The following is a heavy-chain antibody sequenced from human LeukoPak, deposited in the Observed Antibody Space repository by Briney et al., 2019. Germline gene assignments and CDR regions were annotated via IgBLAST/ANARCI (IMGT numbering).Heavy chain of an antibody. J-gene: IGHJ4*02. Sequence: ASVKVSCKASGYSFTGYNMQWLRQAPGQGLEWMGWINPNSGGTNYAQKFQGRVTMTRDTSISTAYMELSRLRSDDTAVYYCARDGHFDDWGQGTLVTVSS. CDR1: GYSFTGYN. CDR3: ARDGHFDD. V-gene: IGHV1-2*02. CDR2: INPNSGGT.